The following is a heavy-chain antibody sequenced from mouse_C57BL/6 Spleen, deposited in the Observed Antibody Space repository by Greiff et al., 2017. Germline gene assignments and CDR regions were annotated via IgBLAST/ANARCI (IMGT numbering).Heavy chain of an antibody. D-gene: IGHD1-1*01. CDR1: GYTFTSYW. CDR3: ERWRYGSSSPFDY. V-gene: IGHV1-69*01. J-gene: IGHJ2*01. CDR2: IDPSDSYT. Sequence: QVQLQQPGAELVMPGASVKLSCKASGYTFTSYWMHWVKQRPGQGLEWIGEIDPSDSYTNYNQKFKGKSTLTVDKSSSTAYMQLSSLTSEDSAVYDCERWRYGSSSPFDYWGQGTTLTVSS.